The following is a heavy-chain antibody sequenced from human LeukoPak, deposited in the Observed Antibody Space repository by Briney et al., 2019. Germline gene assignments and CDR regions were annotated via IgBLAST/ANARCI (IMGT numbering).Heavy chain of an antibody. J-gene: IGHJ4*02. D-gene: IGHD3/OR15-3a*01. CDR2: IKQDGSEK. Sequence: GGSLRLSCAASGFTFWGTWMNWVRQVPGQGLEWVANIKQDGSEKFYVASVKGRFTISRDNGKSSLYLQMNSLRAEDTALYYCATSYDMGWLIGYWGQGTLVTVSS. V-gene: IGHV3-7*03. CDR3: ATSYDMGWLIGY. CDR1: GFTFWGTW.